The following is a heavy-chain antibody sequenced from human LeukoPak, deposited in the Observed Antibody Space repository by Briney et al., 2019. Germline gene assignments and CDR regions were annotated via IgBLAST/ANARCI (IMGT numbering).Heavy chain of an antibody. CDR3: ARGCSTSCYPAIDH. V-gene: IGHV3-21*01. CDR1: GFTFSSYS. CDR2: ISSSSSYI. J-gene: IGHJ4*02. D-gene: IGHD2-2*01. Sequence: KAGGSLRLSCAASGFTFSSYSMNWVRQAPGKGLEWVSSISSSSSYIYYADSVKGRFTISRDNAKNSLYLQMNSLRAEDTAVYYCARGCSTSCYPAIDHWGQGTLVTVSS.